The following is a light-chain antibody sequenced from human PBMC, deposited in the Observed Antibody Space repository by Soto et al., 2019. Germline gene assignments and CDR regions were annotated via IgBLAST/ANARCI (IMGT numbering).Light chain of an antibody. V-gene: IGKV1-9*01. CDR2: AAS. CDR1: QGISMS. J-gene: IGKJ5*01. CDR3: QQVNSYPIT. Sequence: DIQLTQSPSFLSASVGDRVTITCRASQGISMSLAWYQQKSGKAPKVLIHAASTLQSGVPSRFSGSGSGTEFTLTISSLQPEDLATYDCQQVNSYPITFGQGTRLEIK.